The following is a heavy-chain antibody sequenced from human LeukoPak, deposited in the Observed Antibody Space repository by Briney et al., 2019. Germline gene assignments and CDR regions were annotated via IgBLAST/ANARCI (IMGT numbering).Heavy chain of an antibody. CDR2: IYSGGTT. D-gene: IGHD3-3*01. Sequence: GGSLRLSCVVSGFTVSNNYMSWVRQAPGKGLEWLSVIYSGGTTYYADSVKGRFTISRDNSKNTLYLQMNSLRAEDTAVYYCAKDQGGDFWSGYSPADYWGQGTLVTVSS. CDR1: GFTVSNNY. J-gene: IGHJ4*02. CDR3: AKDQGGDFWSGYSPADY. V-gene: IGHV3-53*01.